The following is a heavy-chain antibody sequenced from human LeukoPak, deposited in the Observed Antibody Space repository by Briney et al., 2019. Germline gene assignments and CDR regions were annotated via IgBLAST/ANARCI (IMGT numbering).Heavy chain of an antibody. CDR2: ISAYNGNT. Sequence: GSSVKVSCKASGYTVTSYGISWVRQPPGQGLEWVGWISAYNGNTNYAQKLQGRVTMTTDTSTSTGYMELRSLRCDDTAVYYCARESSLGGYCDYWGQGTLVTVSS. CDR3: ARESSLGGYCDY. V-gene: IGHV1-18*01. CDR1: GYTVTSYG. J-gene: IGHJ4*02. D-gene: IGHD2-21*01.